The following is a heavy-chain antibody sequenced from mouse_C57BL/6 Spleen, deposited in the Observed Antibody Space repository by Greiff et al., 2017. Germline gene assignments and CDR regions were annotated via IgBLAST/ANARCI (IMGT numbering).Heavy chain of an antibody. Sequence: VQLQQPGAELVKPGASVKMSCKASGYTFTSYWITWVKQRPGQGLEWIGDIYPGSGSTNYNEKFKSKATLTVDTSTSTAYMQLSSLTSEDSAVYYCAREMDWYFGVWGTGTTVTVSS. CDR2: IYPGSGST. CDR3: AREMDWYFGV. J-gene: IGHJ1*03. CDR1: GYTFTSYW. D-gene: IGHD2-3*01. V-gene: IGHV1-55*01.